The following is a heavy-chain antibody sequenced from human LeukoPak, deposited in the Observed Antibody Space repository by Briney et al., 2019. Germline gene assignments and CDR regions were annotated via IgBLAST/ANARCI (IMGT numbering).Heavy chain of an antibody. J-gene: IGHJ4*02. CDR1: GYTFTGYY. CDR3: ATASGYDYLDLDY. CDR2: INPNSGGT. D-gene: IGHD5-12*01. V-gene: IGHV1-2*02. Sequence: GASAKVSCKASGYTFTGYYMHWVRQAPGQGLEWMGWINPNSGGTNYAQDFQGRVTMTRDTSITTAYMELSKLRSDDTAIYYCATASGYDYLDLDYWGQGTLVTVSS.